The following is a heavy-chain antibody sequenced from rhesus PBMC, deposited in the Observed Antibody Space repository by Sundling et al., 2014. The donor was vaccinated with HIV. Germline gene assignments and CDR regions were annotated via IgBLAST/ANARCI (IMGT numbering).Heavy chain of an antibody. V-gene: IGHV4-99*02. J-gene: IGHJ4*01. D-gene: IGHD3-3*01. CDR2: ISGSSGST. CDR3: AREGALQYLDWLND. Sequence: QVQLQESGPGLVKPSETLSLTCAVSGYSITSGYYWDWIRQPPGKGLEYIGYISGSSGSTYYNPSLKSRVTISKDTSKNQFSLKLTSVTAADTAVYYCAREGALQYLDWLNDWGQGVLVTVSS. CDR1: GYSITSGYY.